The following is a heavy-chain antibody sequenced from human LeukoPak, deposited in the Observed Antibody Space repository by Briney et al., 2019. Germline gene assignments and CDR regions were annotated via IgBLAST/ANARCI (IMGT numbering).Heavy chain of an antibody. V-gene: IGHV3-21*04. Sequence: GGSLRLSCAASGFTFSSYVMNWVRQAPGKGLVWVSGISSGGSYTYYADSVKGRFTISRDNAKNSLYLQMNSLRAEDTAVYYCARKSKFDPDYWYCDLDGRGNRVTV. J-gene: IGHJ2*01. CDR3: ARKSKFDPDYWYCDL. CDR1: GFTFSSYV. CDR2: ISSGGSYT. D-gene: IGHD4-11*01.